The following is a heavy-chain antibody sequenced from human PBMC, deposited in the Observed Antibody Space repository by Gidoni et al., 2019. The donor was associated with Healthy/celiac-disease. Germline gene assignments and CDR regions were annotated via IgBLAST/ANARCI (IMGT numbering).Heavy chain of an antibody. V-gene: IGHV4-59*01. D-gene: IGHD6-19*01. CDR3: SRGVYSSGWYER. CDR1: GGSISSYY. J-gene: IGHJ4*02. Sequence: QVQLQETVPGLVKPSETLSLTCTASGGSISSYYWSWIRQPTGKGLEWIGYIYYSGSTNYNPSLKSRVTISVDTPKNQFSLKLSSVTAADTAVYYCSRGVYSSGWYERWGQGTLVTVSS. CDR2: IYYSGST.